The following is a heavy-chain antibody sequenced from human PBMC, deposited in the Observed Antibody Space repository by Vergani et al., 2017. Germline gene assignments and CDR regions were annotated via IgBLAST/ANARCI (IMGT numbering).Heavy chain of an antibody. Sequence: VQLVESGGGLVKPGGSLRLSCAASGFTFSDFSMSWVRQAPGKGLEWIASIYYSGSTYYNPSLKSRVTISVDTSKNQFSLKLSSVTAADTAVYFCARHSTVEWLVKLGWIDPWGQGILVTVSS. V-gene: IGHV4-38-2*01. CDR3: ARHSTVEWLVKLGWIDP. CDR2: IYYSGST. D-gene: IGHD6-19*01. CDR1: GFTFSDFS. J-gene: IGHJ5*02.